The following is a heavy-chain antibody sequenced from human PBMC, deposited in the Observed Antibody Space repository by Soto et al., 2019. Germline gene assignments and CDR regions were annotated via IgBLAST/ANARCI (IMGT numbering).Heavy chain of an antibody. CDR1: GITISNYP. Sequence: EVQLLESGGGLVQPGGSLRLSCAASGITISNYPMSWVRQAPGKGLDWASGISGSGARTYYGDSAKGRFTISKDISKNSLSLQLDSLGVEDTAIYFCVKDDGGYPSTAPHWGQGTLVTVSS. V-gene: IGHV3-23*01. CDR3: VKDDGGYPSTAPH. D-gene: IGHD3-22*01. J-gene: IGHJ4*02. CDR2: ISGSGART.